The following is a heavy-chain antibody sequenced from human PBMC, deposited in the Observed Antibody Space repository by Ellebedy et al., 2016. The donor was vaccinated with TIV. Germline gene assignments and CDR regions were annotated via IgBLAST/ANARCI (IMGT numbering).Heavy chain of an antibody. V-gene: IGHV3-23*01. Sequence: GGSLRLXXAASGFSFGSYGMSWVRQVPGKGLEWVSVISDSGEITYYADSVKGRFTISRDKSKNTLYLQMNSLRPADSAMYYCARGGGAGHNSGWTSDYWGQGTLVTVSS. D-gene: IGHD6-19*01. CDR2: ISDSGEIT. CDR3: ARGGGAGHNSGWTSDY. CDR1: GFSFGSYG. J-gene: IGHJ4*02.